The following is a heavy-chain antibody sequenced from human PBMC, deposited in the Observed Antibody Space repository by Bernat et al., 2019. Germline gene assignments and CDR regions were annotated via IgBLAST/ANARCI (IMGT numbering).Heavy chain of an antibody. J-gene: IGHJ5*02. D-gene: IGHD2-2*01. Sequence: QVQLVQSGAEVKKPGASVKVSCKVSGYTLTELSMHWVRQAPGKGLEWMGGFDPEDGETIYAQKFQGRVTMTEETSTDTAYMELSSLRSEDTAVYYCATAAFLYCSSTSCRLTSWFDPWGQGTLVTVSS. CDR2: FDPEDGET. CDR3: ATAAFLYCSSTSCRLTSWFDP. CDR1: GYTLTELS. V-gene: IGHV1-24*01.